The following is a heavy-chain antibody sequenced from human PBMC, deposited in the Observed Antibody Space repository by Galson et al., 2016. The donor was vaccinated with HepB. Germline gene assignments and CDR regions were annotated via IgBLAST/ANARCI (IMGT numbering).Heavy chain of an antibody. V-gene: IGHV3-30-3*01. CDR2: ISYDGDNK. CDR1: GFTFGNIA. CDR3: ARDRCSGGTCALGTVDY. J-gene: IGHJ4*02. D-gene: IGHD2-15*01. Sequence: SLRLSCAVSGFTFGNIAMHWVRQAPGKGLEWVALISYDGDNKYYADSVEGRFSISRDNSKNTLYVQMNSLRAEDTALYYCARDRCSGGTCALGTVDYWGQGTLITVSS.